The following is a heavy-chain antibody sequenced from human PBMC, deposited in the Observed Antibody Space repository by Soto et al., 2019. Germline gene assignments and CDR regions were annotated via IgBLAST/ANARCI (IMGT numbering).Heavy chain of an antibody. CDR1: GLTFTIYS. CDR3: VTDRDSSTPMFEGKY. CDR2: ISYNGGQI. Sequence: EVQLVESGGALIQPGGSLRLSCAASGLTFTIYSMNWVRQAPGKGLERVSYISYNGGQIAYADSVKGRFTVSRDKAKNSLYLQMNSLSDEDTSIYYCVTDRDSSTPMFEGKYWGQGTLVTVSS. D-gene: IGHD3-10*02. J-gene: IGHJ4*02. V-gene: IGHV3-48*02.